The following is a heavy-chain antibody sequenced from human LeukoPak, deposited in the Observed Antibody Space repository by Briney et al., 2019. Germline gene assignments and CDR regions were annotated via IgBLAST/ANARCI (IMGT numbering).Heavy chain of an antibody. D-gene: IGHD3-22*01. CDR1: GGSISSYY. CDR2: IYYSGST. Sequence: SETLSLTCTVSGGSISSYYWSWIRQPPGKGLEWIGYIYYSGSTNYNPSLKSRVTISVDTSKNQFSLRLSSVTAADTAVYYCARRSNRYYYDSSGFPLRGWFDPWGQGTLVTVSS. J-gene: IGHJ5*02. CDR3: ARRSNRYYYDSSGFPLRGWFDP. V-gene: IGHV4-59*01.